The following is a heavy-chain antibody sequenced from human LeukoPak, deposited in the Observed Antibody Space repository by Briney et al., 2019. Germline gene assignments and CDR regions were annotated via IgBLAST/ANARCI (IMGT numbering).Heavy chain of an antibody. J-gene: IGHJ3*02. CDR3: ARVPGYCSGGSCYFDAFDI. CDR1: GYTFTNYY. CDR2: INPNSGGT. V-gene: IGHV1-2*02. D-gene: IGHD2-15*01. Sequence: ASVKVSCKASGYTFTNYYIHWVRQAPGQGLEWMGWINPNSGGTNYAQKFQGRVTMTRDTSISTAYMELSRLRSDDTAVYYCARVPGYCSGGSCYFDAFDIWGQGTMVTVSS.